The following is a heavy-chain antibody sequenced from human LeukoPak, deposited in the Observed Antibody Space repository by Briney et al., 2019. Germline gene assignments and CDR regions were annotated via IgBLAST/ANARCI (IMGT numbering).Heavy chain of an antibody. D-gene: IGHD5-12*01. V-gene: IGHV4-39*07. J-gene: IGHJ5*02. CDR2: ISYSGST. CDR3: ARDFDLDSGYGRWYWFDP. CDR1: GFTFSSYE. Sequence: GSLRLSCAASGFTFSSYEMNWVRQPPGKGLEWIGSISYSGSTYYNPSLKSRVTISVDTSKNQFSLKLSSVTAADTAVYYCARDFDLDSGYGRWYWFDPWGQGTLVTVSS.